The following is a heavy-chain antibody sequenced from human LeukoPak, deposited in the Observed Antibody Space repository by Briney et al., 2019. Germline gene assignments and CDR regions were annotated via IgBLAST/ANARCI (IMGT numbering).Heavy chain of an antibody. CDR1: GYTFTSYD. J-gene: IGHJ5*02. Sequence: ASVKVSCKASGYTFTSYDINWVRQAPGQGREGRGWMNPNSGNTGYAQKFQGRVTMTRNTSISTAYVELSSLRSEDTAVYYCARGITRVVPAAKVIDWFDPGGQGTLVTVSA. CDR2: MNPNSGNT. V-gene: IGHV1-8*01. D-gene: IGHD2-2*01. CDR3: ARGITRVVPAAKVIDWFDP.